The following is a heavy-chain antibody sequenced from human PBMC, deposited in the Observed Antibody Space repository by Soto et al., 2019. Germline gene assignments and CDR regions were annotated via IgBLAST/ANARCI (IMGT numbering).Heavy chain of an antibody. Sequence: GGSLRLPCAAFGFTFSSLDMHWVRQATGKGLEWVSAIGTAGDTYYPGSVKGRFTISRENAKNSLYLQMNSLRAGDMAVYYCAREAVADAFDIWGQVTMVTVSS. CDR3: AREAVADAFDI. V-gene: IGHV3-13*01. CDR2: IGTAGDT. J-gene: IGHJ3*02. CDR1: GFTFSSLD. D-gene: IGHD6-19*01.